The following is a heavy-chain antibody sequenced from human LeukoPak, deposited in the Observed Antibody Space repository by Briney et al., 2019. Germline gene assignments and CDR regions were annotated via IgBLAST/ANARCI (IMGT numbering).Heavy chain of an antibody. V-gene: IGHV3-20*04. J-gene: IGHJ6*03. CDR1: GFTFYDYG. D-gene: IGHD2-8*01. CDR3: AREGWTNGRYYYYMDV. Sequence: RTGGSLRLSCAASGFTFYDYGMSWVRHAPGKGLEWVSGINWNGGSTGYADSVKGRFTISRDNAKNSLYLQMNSLRAEDTALYYCAREGWTNGRYYYYMDVWGKGTTVTVSS. CDR2: INWNGGST.